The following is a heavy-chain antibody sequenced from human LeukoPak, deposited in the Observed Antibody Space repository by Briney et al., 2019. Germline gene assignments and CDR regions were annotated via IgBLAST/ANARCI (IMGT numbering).Heavy chain of an antibody. V-gene: IGHV1-69*13. Sequence: ASVKVSCKASGGTFSSYAISWVRQAPGQGLERMGGIIPIFGTANYAQKFQGRVTITADESTSTAYMELSSLRSEDTAVYYCARNYGSGSSAILFDYWGQGTLVTVSS. CDR2: IIPIFGTA. J-gene: IGHJ4*02. D-gene: IGHD3-10*01. CDR3: ARNYGSGSSAILFDY. CDR1: GGTFSSYA.